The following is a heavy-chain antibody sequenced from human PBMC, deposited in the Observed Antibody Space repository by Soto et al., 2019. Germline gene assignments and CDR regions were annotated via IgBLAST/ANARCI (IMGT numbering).Heavy chain of an antibody. D-gene: IGHD3-16*01. CDR3: AKGRGGKTVANFGMDV. CDR1: GDSVSNDY. Sequence: ASVKVSCKASGDSVSNDYLHWVRQAPGQGLEWLGLISPFGGATAYAQRFEGRVTVTMDKSSTTFYLELSSLRSDDTAVYYCAKGRGGKTVANFGMDVWGQGVTVTVSS. V-gene: IGHV1-46*01. CDR2: ISPFGGAT. J-gene: IGHJ6*02.